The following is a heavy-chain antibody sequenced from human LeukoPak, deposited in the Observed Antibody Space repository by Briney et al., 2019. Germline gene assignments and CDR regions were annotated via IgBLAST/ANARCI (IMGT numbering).Heavy chain of an antibody. CDR3: ARDTVVAAHDDAFDI. J-gene: IGHJ3*02. CDR2: IYTSGST. Sequence: PSETLSLTCTVSGGSISNYYWSWIRQPAGKGLEWIGRIYTSGSTNYNPSLKSRVTMSVDTSKNHFSLRLSSVTAADTAVYYCARDTVVAAHDDAFDIWGQGTMVTVSP. D-gene: IGHD2-15*01. V-gene: IGHV4-4*07. CDR1: GGSISNYY.